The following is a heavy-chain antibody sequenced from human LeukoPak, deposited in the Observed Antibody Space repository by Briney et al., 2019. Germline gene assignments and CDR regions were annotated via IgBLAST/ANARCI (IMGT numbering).Heavy chain of an antibody. CDR1: GFTFSSYA. CDR2: VTGNGDNT. J-gene: IGHJ4*02. D-gene: IGHD2-8*01. Sequence: GGSLRLSCAASGFTFSSYAMSWVRQAPGKGLEWVSSVTGNGDNTFHADSVKGRFTISRDNSKNMLYLQINSLRAEDTAVYYCARDLGYCTNGVCHTRFDYWGQGTLVAVSS. V-gene: IGHV3-23*01. CDR3: ARDLGYCTNGVCHTRFDY.